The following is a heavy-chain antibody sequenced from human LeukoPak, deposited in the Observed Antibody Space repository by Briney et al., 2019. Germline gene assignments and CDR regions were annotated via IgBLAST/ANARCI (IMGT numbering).Heavy chain of an antibody. CDR1: GGSISSYY. Sequence: SETLSLTCTVSGGSISSYYWSWIRQPPGKGLEWIGYIYTSGSTNYNPSLKSRVTISVDTSKNQFSLKLSSVTAADTAVYYCARLRGSTYDFWSGYFFDYWGQGTLVNVSS. D-gene: IGHD3-3*01. V-gene: IGHV4-4*09. J-gene: IGHJ4*02. CDR3: ARLRGSTYDFWSGYFFDY. CDR2: IYTSGST.